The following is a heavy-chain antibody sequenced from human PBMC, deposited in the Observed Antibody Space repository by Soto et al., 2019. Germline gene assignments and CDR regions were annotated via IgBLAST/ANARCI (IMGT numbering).Heavy chain of an antibody. CDR1: GYTFTSYG. D-gene: IGHD6-19*01. CDR3: ARGGIESSGWYVWFDP. CDR2: IGAYNGNT. J-gene: IGHJ5*02. V-gene: IGHV1-18*01. Sequence: ASVKVSCKASGYTFTSYGISWVRQAPGQGLEWMGWIGAYNGNTNYAQKLQGRVTMTADTSTSTAYMELRSLRSDDTAVYYCARGGIESSGWYVWFDPWGQGTLVTVSS.